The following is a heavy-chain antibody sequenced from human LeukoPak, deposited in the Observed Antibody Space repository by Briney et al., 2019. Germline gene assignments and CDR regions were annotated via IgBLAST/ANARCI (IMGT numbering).Heavy chain of an antibody. V-gene: IGHV4-34*01. CDR2: INHSGST. CDR1: GGPFSGYY. D-gene: IGHD3-22*01. J-gene: IGHJ4*02. Sequence: SETLSLTCAVYGGPFSGYYWSWIRQPPGKGLEWIGEINHSGSTNYNPSLKSRVTISVDTSKNQFSLKLSSVTAADTAVYYCARGTSVYYDSSGYYFWGQGTLVTVSS. CDR3: ARGTSVYYDSSGYYF.